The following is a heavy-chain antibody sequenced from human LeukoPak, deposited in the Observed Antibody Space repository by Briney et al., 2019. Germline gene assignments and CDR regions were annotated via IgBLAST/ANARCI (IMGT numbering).Heavy chain of an antibody. Sequence: SQTLSLTCTVSGGSISSGGYYWSWIRQHPGKGLEWIGYIYYSGSTYYNPSLKSRVTISVDTSKNQFSLKLSSVTAADTAVYYCAREETAMAVTDAFDIWGQGTMVTVSS. J-gene: IGHJ3*02. CDR2: IYYSGST. CDR1: GGSISSGGYY. CDR3: AREETAMAVTDAFDI. D-gene: IGHD5-18*01. V-gene: IGHV4-31*03.